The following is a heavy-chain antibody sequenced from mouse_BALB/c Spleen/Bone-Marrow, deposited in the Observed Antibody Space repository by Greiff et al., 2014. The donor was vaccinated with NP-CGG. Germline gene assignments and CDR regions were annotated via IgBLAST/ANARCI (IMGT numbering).Heavy chain of an antibody. CDR1: GFNIKDTY. V-gene: IGHV14-3*02. CDR2: IDPANGST. J-gene: IGHJ3*01. D-gene: IGHD1-1*01. CDR3: ASYYYGSSLFAY. Sequence: VHVKQSGAELVKPGASVKLSCTASGFNIKDTYMHWVKQRPEQGLEWIGRIDPANGSTKYDPKFQGKATITADTSSNTAYLQLSSLTSEDTAVYYCASYYYGSSLFAYWGQGTLVTVSA.